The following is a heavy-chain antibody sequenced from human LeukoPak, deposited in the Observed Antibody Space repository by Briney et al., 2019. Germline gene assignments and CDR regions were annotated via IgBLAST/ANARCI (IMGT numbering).Heavy chain of an antibody. Sequence: GASVKVSCKASGGTFSSYAISWVRQAPGQGLEWMGGIIPIFGTANYAQKFQGRVTITADESTSTAYMELSSLRSEDTAVYYCARDSVGSIAANWFDPXGXGTLVTVSS. CDR1: GGTFSSYA. J-gene: IGHJ5*02. CDR2: IIPIFGTA. V-gene: IGHV1-69*13. D-gene: IGHD6-13*01. CDR3: ARDSVGSIAANWFDP.